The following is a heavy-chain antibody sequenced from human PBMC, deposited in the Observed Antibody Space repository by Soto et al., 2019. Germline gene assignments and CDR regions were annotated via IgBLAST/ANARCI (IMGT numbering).Heavy chain of an antibody. CDR3: ARASGVGYYGSGSYYNRNNWFDP. CDR1: GGTFSSYA. CDR2: IIPIFGTA. V-gene: IGHV1-69*01. D-gene: IGHD3-10*01. J-gene: IGHJ5*02. Sequence: QVQLVQSGAEVKKPGSSVKVSCKASGGTFSSYAISWVRQAPGQGLEWMGGIIPIFGTANYAQKFQGRVPITADESTSTAYMELSSLRSEDTAGYYCARASGVGYYGSGSYYNRNNWFDPWGERTLVTVS.